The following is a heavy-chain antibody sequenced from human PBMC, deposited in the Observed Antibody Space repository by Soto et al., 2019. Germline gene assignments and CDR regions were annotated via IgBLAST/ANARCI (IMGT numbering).Heavy chain of an antibody. V-gene: IGHV1-69*01. CDR2: IIPIFGTA. CDR1: GGTFSSYA. Sequence: QVQLVQSGAEVKKPGSSVKVSCKASGGTFSSYAISWVRQAPGQGLEWMGGIIPIFGTANYAQKFQGRVTITADESTSTAYMELSSLRYEDTAVYYCASNAPIGYCSSTSCYEYYYGMDVWGQGTTVTVSS. CDR3: ASNAPIGYCSSTSCYEYYYGMDV. J-gene: IGHJ6*02. D-gene: IGHD2-2*01.